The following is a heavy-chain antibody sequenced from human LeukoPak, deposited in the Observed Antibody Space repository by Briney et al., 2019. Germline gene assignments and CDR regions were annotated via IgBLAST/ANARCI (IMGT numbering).Heavy chain of an antibody. Sequence: SETLSLTCTVSGGSISSYYWSWIRQPAGKGLEWIGRIYTSGSTNHNPSLKSRVTMSVDTSKNQFSLKLSSVTAADTAVYYCAKDTGSTVAFDLWGQGTMVTVSS. CDR2: IYTSGST. CDR1: GGSISSYY. CDR3: AKDTGSTVAFDL. D-gene: IGHD2-2*01. J-gene: IGHJ3*01. V-gene: IGHV4-4*07.